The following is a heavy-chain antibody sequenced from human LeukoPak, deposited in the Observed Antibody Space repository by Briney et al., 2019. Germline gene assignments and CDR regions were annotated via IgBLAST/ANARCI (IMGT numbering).Heavy chain of an antibody. Sequence: GRSLRLSCAASGFTFSSYGMHWVRQAPGKGLEWVAVIWYDGSNKYYADSVKGRFTISRDNSKNTLYLQMNSLRAEDTAVYYCASALGSAPLGYWGQGTLVTVSP. D-gene: IGHD2-15*01. CDR1: GFTFSSYG. CDR2: IWYDGSNK. V-gene: IGHV3-33*01. J-gene: IGHJ4*02. CDR3: ASALGSAPLGY.